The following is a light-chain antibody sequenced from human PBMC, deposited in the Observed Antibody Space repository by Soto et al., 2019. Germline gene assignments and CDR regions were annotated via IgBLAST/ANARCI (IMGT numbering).Light chain of an antibody. Sequence: EIVLTQSPATLSLSPGEGATLSRRASQSVGRYLAWYQQKPGQTPRLLIYDASNRATGIPARFSGSGSGTDFTLTISSLEPEDFALYYCQQRSNWPRTFGQGTKVDIK. V-gene: IGKV3-11*01. CDR2: DAS. J-gene: IGKJ1*01. CDR1: QSVGRY. CDR3: QQRSNWPRT.